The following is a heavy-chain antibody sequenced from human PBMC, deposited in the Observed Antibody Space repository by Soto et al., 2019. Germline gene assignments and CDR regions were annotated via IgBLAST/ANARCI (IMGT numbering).Heavy chain of an antibody. V-gene: IGHV3-15*01. D-gene: IGHD5-18*01. J-gene: IGHJ4*02. CDR2: IKSITDGGTT. CDR3: STGRSTYGLDS. CDR1: AFSFTNAW. Sequence: GGSLRLSCVASAFSFTNAWLSWVRQAPGKGLEWVGRIKSITDGGTTDYAAPVKGRFTISRDDSNNTLYLQMNSLKTEDTAVYYCSTGRSTYGLDSWGQGTLVTVSS.